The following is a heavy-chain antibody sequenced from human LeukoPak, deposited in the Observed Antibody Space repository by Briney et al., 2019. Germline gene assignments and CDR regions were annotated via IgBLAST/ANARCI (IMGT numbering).Heavy chain of an antibody. CDR1: GFTFTSSA. Sequence: SGKVSCKASGFTFTSSAMQWVRQARGQRLELIGWIVVGSGNTNYAQNFQERVTITRDMSTSTAYMELSSLRSEDTAVYYCAANTPRVVREDAFDIWGQGTMVTVSS. CDR2: IVVGSGNT. CDR3: AANTPRVVREDAFDI. V-gene: IGHV1-58*02. J-gene: IGHJ3*02. D-gene: IGHD2-21*01.